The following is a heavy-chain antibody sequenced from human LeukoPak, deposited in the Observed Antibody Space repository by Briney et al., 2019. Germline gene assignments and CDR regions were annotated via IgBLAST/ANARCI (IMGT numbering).Heavy chain of an antibody. J-gene: IGHJ4*02. V-gene: IGHV1-18*01. CDR1: GYTFSSYG. CDR3: ARIRCSGGSCYYFDY. Sequence: ASVKVSCKASGYTFSSYGVSWVRQAPGQGLEWMGWISGYNGNINYAQKLQGGVTMTTDTSTSTAYMELRRLISDDTAVYYCARIRCSGGSCYYFDYWGQGTQVVVSS. D-gene: IGHD2-15*01. CDR2: ISGYNGNI.